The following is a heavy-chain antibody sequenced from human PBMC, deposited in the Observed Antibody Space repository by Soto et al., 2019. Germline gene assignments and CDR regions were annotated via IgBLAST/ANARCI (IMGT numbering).Heavy chain of an antibody. V-gene: IGHV3-48*02. Sequence: AGRCLRLSCAASGFTFSSYSMNWVRQAPGKGLEWVSYISSSSTIYYADSVKGRFTISRDNAKNSLYLQMNSLRDEDTAVYYCARSPKQSYCTNGVCQYYYYYGMDVWGQGTTVTVSS. CDR3: ARSPKQSYCTNGVCQYYYYYGMDV. CDR2: ISSSSTI. J-gene: IGHJ6*02. D-gene: IGHD2-8*01. CDR1: GFTFSSYS.